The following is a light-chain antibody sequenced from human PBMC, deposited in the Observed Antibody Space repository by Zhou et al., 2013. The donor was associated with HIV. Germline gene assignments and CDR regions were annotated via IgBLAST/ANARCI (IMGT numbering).Light chain of an antibody. CDR2: GAS. Sequence: EIVMTQSPATLSVSPGERVSLSCRASQSVSSNLAWYQHKPGQAPRLLIYGASTRATGIPARFSGSGSGTEFTLTINSLQSEDFAVYYCQQSANWPPVTFGPGTRVEIK. CDR1: QSVSSN. J-gene: IGKJ1*01. CDR3: QQSANWPPVT. V-gene: IGKV3-15*01.